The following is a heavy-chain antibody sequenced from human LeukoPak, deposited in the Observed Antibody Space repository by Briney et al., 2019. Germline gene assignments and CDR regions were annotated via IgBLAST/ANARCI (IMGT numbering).Heavy chain of an antibody. D-gene: IGHD1-26*01. J-gene: IGHJ3*02. V-gene: IGHV4-39*07. CDR1: GGSISSSSYY. CDR3: AGDPNVGSLGAFDI. CDR2: IYYSGST. Sequence: SETLSLTCTVSGGSISSSSYYWGWVRQPPGKGLEWIGSIYYSGSTYYNPSLKSRVTISVDTSKNQFSLKLSSVTAADTAVYYCAGDPNVGSLGAFDIWGQGTMVTVSS.